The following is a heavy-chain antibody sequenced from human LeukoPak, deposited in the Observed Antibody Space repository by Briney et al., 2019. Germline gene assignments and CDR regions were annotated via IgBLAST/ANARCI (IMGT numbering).Heavy chain of an antibody. J-gene: IGHJ5*02. CDR2: ISGSGGST. D-gene: IGHD3-22*01. CDR1: GFTFSSYA. Sequence: PGGSLRLSCAASGFTFSSYAMSWVRQAPGKGLEWVSAISGSGGSTYYADSVKGRFTISRDNSKNTLYLQMNSLRAEDTAVYYCAKDGGAWVIAGYNWFDPWGQGTLVTVSS. V-gene: IGHV3-23*01. CDR3: AKDGGAWVIAGYNWFDP.